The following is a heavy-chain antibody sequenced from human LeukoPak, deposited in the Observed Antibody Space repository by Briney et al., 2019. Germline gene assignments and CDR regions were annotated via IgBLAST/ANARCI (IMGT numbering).Heavy chain of an antibody. CDR1: GFTFSSYS. CDR3: ARDAYVWGSYRYDY. D-gene: IGHD3-16*02. Sequence: PGGSLRLSCAASGFTFSSYSMNWVRQAPGKGLEWVSSISSSSSTIYYADSVKGRFTISRDNAKNSLYLQMNSLRAEDTAVYYCARDAYVWGSYRYDYWGQGTLVTVSS. V-gene: IGHV3-48*01. CDR2: ISSSSSTI. J-gene: IGHJ4*02.